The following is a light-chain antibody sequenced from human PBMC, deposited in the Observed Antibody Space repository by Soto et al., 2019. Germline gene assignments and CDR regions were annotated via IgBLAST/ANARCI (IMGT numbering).Light chain of an antibody. V-gene: IGLV1-44*01. Sequence: QSVLTQPPSASGTPGQRVTLSCSGSSSNIGSNTVNWYQQLPGTAPKLLIYSNNQRPSGVPDRFSGSKSGTSDSLAISGLQSEDEADYYCAAWDDSLNGPVFGGGTKLTVL. CDR1: SSNIGSNT. CDR3: AAWDDSLNGPV. J-gene: IGLJ2*01. CDR2: SNN.